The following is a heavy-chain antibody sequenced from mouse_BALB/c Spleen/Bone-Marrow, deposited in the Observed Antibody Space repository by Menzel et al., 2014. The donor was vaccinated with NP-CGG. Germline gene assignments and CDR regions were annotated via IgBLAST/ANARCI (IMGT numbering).Heavy chain of an antibody. CDR2: ISSGGHDT. V-gene: IGHV5-6-4*01. J-gene: IGHJ2*01. D-gene: IGHD2-4*01. CDR3: SKDGGYDYSYYFDY. CDR1: GFTFSSYS. Sequence: VESGGGLVKPGWSLKLSCAASGFTFSSYSMSWVRQTPEKRLEWVATISSGGHDTYYPDSVKGRFTISRDNAKNTLYLQMSSLKSEDTAVYYCSKDGGYDYSYYFDYWGQGTTLTVSS.